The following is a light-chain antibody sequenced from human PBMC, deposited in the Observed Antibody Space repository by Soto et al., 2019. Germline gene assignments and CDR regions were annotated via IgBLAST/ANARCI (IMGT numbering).Light chain of an antibody. Sequence: QSALTQPASVSGSPGQSITISCTGTSSDVGGYNYVSWYQQHPGRVPKLMIFDVSNRPSGVSNRFSGSKSGNTASLTISGLQAEVEADYYCSSYTSSSTVVFGGGTKLTVL. CDR1: SSDVGGYNY. CDR2: DVS. CDR3: SSYTSSSTVV. J-gene: IGLJ2*01. V-gene: IGLV2-14*01.